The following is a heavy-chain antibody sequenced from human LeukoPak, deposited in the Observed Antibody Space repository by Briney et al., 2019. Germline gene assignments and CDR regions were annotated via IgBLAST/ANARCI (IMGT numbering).Heavy chain of an antibody. CDR2: INSDGSST. V-gene: IGHV3-74*01. J-gene: IGHJ4*02. CDR1: GFTFSSYW. CDR3: ARDYYDSSGYYYSGN. Sequence: PGGSLRLSCAASGFTFSSYWMHWVRQAPGKGLVWVSRINSDGSSTSYADSVKGRFTISRDNAKNTLYLQMNSLRAEDTAVYYCARDYYDSSGYYYSGNWGQGTLVTVSS. D-gene: IGHD3-22*01.